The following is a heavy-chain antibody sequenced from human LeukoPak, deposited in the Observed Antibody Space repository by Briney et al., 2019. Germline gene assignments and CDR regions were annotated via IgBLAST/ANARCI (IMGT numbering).Heavy chain of an antibody. CDR3: ARDEDCSGGSCYSGGLVY. D-gene: IGHD2-15*01. J-gene: IGHJ4*02. V-gene: IGHV3-33*01. CDR2: IWYDGSNK. CDR1: GFTFSSYG. Sequence: GGSPRLSCAASGFTFSSYGMHWVRQAPGKGLEWVAVIWYDGSNKYYADSVKGRFTISRDNSKNTLYLQMNSLRAEDTAVYYCARDEDCSGGSCYSGGLVYWGQGTLVTVSS.